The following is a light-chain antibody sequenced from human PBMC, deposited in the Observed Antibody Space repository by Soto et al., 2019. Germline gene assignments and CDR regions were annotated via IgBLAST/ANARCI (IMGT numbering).Light chain of an antibody. CDR2: GAS. J-gene: IGKJ1*01. Sequence: IVLTQSPPTLSLSPGARGTVSCRALQSVSSRYLAWYQQKPGQAPRLLIYGASTRATGIPDRFSGSGSGTDFTLTISRLEPDDFAVFYCQQYGNTPWTFGQGTKVDIK. CDR1: QSVSSRY. V-gene: IGKV3-20*01. CDR3: QQYGNTPWT.